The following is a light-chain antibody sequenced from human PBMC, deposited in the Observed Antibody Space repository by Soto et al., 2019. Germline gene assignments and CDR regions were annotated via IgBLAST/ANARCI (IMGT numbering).Light chain of an antibody. Sequence: DIQMTHSPSSLSASVGDRVTITCRASQSISSYLNWYQQKPGKAPKLLIYAASSLQSGVPSRFSGSGSGTDLTLTISSLQPEDFATYYCQQSYSTPQTFGQGTKVDIK. CDR3: QQSYSTPQT. J-gene: IGKJ1*01. CDR1: QSISSY. V-gene: IGKV1-39*01. CDR2: AAS.